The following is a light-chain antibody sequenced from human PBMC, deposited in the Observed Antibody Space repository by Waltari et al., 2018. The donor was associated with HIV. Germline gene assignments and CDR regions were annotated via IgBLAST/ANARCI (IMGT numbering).Light chain of an antibody. Sequence: QSVLTQPPSASGTPGQRVPISCSGGNSNIGRNYVSWYQQLPGMAPKLLFFRNDQLSSGFPGRFSGSKAGTSAYLASSGLRSEDEADYYGAAWDDSVRGHVLFGGGTRVTVL. CDR3: AAWDDSVRGHVL. CDR1: NSNIGRNY. CDR2: RND. V-gene: IGLV1-47*01. J-gene: IGLJ2*01.